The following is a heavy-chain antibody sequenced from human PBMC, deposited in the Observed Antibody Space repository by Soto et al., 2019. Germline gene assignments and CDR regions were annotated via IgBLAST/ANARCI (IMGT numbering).Heavy chain of an antibody. V-gene: IGHV1-46*01. CDR2: ISPSGGST. Sequence: GASVKVSCKASGYTFTSYGISWVRQAPGQGLEWMGIISPSGGSTSYAQKLQGRVTMTRDTSTSTVYMELSSLRSEDTAVYYCARDHRGIGYCSGGSCYSGFDYWGRGTLVTVSS. CDR1: GYTFTSYG. D-gene: IGHD2-15*01. CDR3: ARDHRGIGYCSGGSCYSGFDY. J-gene: IGHJ4*02.